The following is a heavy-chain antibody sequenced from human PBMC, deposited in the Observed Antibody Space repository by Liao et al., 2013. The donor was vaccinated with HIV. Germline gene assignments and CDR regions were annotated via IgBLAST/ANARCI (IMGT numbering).Heavy chain of an antibody. CDR2: VYSSGTT. CDR1: GGSISSYY. Sequence: QVQLQESGPGLVKPSETLSLTCTVSGGSISSYYWSWIRQPAGKGLEWIGRVYSSGTTYYNPSLKSRVIFLPDTSKNQFSLRVTSVTAADTAIYFCARGRDTFDMWGQGTMVTVSS. V-gene: IGHV4-4*07. J-gene: IGHJ3*02. CDR3: ARGRDTFDM.